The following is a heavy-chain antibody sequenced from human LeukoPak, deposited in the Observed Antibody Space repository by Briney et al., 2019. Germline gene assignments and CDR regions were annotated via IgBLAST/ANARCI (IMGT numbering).Heavy chain of an antibody. CDR2: IYTSGST. CDR1: GGSISSYY. D-gene: IGHD6-19*01. CDR3: ARDDSSGWYLNPPPLLDI. Sequence: SETLSLTCTVSGGSISSYYWSWIRQPAGKGLEWIGRIYTSGSTNYNPSLKSRVTMSVDTSKNQFSLKLSSVTAADTAVYYCARDDSSGWYLNPPPLLDIWGQGTMVTVSS. V-gene: IGHV4-4*07. J-gene: IGHJ3*02.